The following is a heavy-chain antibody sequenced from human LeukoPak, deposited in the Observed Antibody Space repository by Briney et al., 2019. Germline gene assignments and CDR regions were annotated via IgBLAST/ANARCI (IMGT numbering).Heavy chain of an antibody. V-gene: IGHV3-30*18. CDR3: AKIREEQWLYHYYYYGMDV. CDR2: ISYDGSNK. Sequence: PGGSLRLSCAASGFTFSSYGMHWVRQAPGKGLEWVAVISYDGSNKYYADSVKGRFTISRDNSKNTLYLQMNSLRAEDTAVYYCAKIREEQWLYHYYYYGMDVWGQGTTVTVSS. D-gene: IGHD6-19*01. CDR1: GFTFSSYG. J-gene: IGHJ6*02.